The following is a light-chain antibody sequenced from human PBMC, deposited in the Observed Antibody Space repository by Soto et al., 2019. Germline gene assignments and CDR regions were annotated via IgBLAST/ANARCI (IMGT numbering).Light chain of an antibody. J-gene: IGLJ2*01. CDR2: EVT. Sequence: QSALTQPPSASGSLGQSVTISCTGTSSDVGGYNYVSWHQQHPGKAPKLMIYEVTKRPSGVPDRFSGSKSGNTASLTVSGLPAVDVADYYHSSFAGGGNPVLFGGGTKLTVL. CDR3: SSFAGGGNPVL. CDR1: SSDVGGYNY. V-gene: IGLV2-8*01.